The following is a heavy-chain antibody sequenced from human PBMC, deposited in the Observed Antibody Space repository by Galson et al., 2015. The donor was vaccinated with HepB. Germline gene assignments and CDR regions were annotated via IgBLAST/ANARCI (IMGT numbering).Heavy chain of an antibody. D-gene: IGHD2-21*02. Sequence: SLRLSCAVSGFTYSNYWMSWVRQAPGRGLEWVANIKYDGSEKYYVPSVEGRFTVSRDNAQNSLYLHMSSLRAEDTAVYYCARGWDIEVTANFDYWGQGALVTVSS. J-gene: IGHJ4*02. CDR3: ARGWDIEVTANFDY. CDR1: GFTYSNYW. V-gene: IGHV3-7*03. CDR2: IKYDGSEK.